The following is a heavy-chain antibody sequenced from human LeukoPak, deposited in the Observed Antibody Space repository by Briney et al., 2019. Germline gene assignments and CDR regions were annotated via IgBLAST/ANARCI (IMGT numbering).Heavy chain of an antibody. CDR1: GFTFSSYG. CDR3: ARDLYSRRMNYYGSGSYFAY. CDR2: ISGSGGST. Sequence: GGSLRLSCAASGFTFSSYGMSWVRQAPGRGLEWVSGISGSGGSTYYADSVKGRFTISRDNSKNTLYLQMNSLRSDDTAVYYCARDLYSRRMNYYGSGSYFAYWGQGTLVTVSS. D-gene: IGHD3-10*01. V-gene: IGHV3-23*01. J-gene: IGHJ4*02.